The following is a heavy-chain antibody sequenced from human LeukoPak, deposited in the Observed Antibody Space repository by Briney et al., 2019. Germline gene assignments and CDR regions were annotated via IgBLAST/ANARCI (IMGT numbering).Heavy chain of an antibody. J-gene: IGHJ4*02. CDR3: ARLVYYDSSGHFSDY. V-gene: IGHV1-69*13. CDR1: GGTFSSYA. D-gene: IGHD3-22*01. Sequence: SVKVSCKASGGTFSSYAISWVRQAPGQGLEWMGGIIPIFGTANYAQKFQGRVTITADESTSTAYMELSSLRSDDTAVYYCARLVYYDSSGHFSDYWGQGTLVTVSS. CDR2: IIPIFGTA.